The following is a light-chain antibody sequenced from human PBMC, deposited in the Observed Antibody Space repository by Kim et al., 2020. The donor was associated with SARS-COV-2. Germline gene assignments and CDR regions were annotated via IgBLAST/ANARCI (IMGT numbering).Light chain of an antibody. V-gene: IGKV3-20*01. CDR3: QHYGPTAD. CDR1: QTVLSTF. Sequence: EIVLTQSPGTLSLSPGERATLSCRASQTVLSTFLAWHQQKPGQAPRLLIYAAATRANGIPDRFSGNGSGTDFTLTISTLEPEDSAVYFCQHYGPTADFGQGTRLEIK. CDR2: AAA. J-gene: IGKJ5*01.